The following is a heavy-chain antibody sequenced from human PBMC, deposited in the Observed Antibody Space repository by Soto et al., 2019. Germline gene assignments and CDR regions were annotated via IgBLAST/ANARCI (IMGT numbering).Heavy chain of an antibody. J-gene: IGHJ6*02. CDR3: AKDGGGSGSPPGYYGMDV. Sequence: QPGGSLRLSCAASGFTFSSYAMSWVRQAPGKGLEWVSAISGSGGSTYYADSVKGRFTISRDNSKNTLYLQMNSLRAEDTAVFYCAKDGGGSGSPPGYYGMDVWGQGTTVTVSS. CDR1: GFTFSSYA. CDR2: ISGSGGST. D-gene: IGHD3-10*01. V-gene: IGHV3-23*01.